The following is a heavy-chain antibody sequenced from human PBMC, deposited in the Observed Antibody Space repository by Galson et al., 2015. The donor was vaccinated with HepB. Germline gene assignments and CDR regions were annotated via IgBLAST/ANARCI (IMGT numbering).Heavy chain of an antibody. V-gene: IGHV3-64D*09. CDR3: VRQVVPRGFDY. D-gene: IGHD2-15*01. Sequence: SLRLSCAASGFTFSSSYMHWVRQAPGWGLEYVSSISGNGGRTYYGDSVKDRFTISRDNSKRTLYLQMSRLRTDDMAIYYSVRQVVPRGFDYWGQGTLVTVSS. CDR1: GFTFSSSY. J-gene: IGHJ4*02. CDR2: ISGNGGRT.